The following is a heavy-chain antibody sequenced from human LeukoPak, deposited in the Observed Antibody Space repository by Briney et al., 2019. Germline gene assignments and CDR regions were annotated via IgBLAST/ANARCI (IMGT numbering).Heavy chain of an antibody. V-gene: IGHV4-59*01. CDR2: IYYMGST. CDR3: ASDRRSGEDSNF. D-gene: IGHD2-15*01. CDR1: GGSIRSYY. Sequence: SETLCLTCTVPGGSIRSYYLSWIRQPPGKGLEWIGYIYYMGSTNYNPSLKSRVTISLDTSKNQIYLKLSSVTAADTAVYYCASDRRSGEDSNFWGQGTLVTVSS. J-gene: IGHJ1*01.